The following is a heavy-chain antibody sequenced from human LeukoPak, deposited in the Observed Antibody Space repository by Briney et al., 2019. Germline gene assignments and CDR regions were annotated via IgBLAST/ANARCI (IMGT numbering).Heavy chain of an antibody. CDR2: IFHSGST. CDR1: GGSISSGGYC. Sequence: SETLSLTCTVSGGSISSGGYCWSWIRQPPGKGLEWIGDIFHSGSTYYNPSLKSRVTISVNRSKNQFSLKLSSVTAADTAVYYCARGTGTRITIFGVVISAFDIWGQGTTVTVSS. J-gene: IGHJ3*02. D-gene: IGHD3-3*01. CDR3: ARGTGTRITIFGVVISAFDI. V-gene: IGHV4-30-2*01.